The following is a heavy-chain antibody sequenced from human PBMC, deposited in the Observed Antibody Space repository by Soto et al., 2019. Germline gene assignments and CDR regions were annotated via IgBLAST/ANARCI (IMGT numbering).Heavy chain of an antibody. V-gene: IGHV4-59*12. CDR2: IYYSGNT. CDR1: GGSISSYY. CDR3: ARDRLMATAGTARHYFGLDV. D-gene: IGHD5-18*01. J-gene: IGHJ6*02. Sequence: PSETLSLTCTVSGGSISSYYWSWIRQPPGKGLEWIGYIYYSGNTYYNPSLKSRLTISVDTSKNQFSLNLSSVTAADTAVYYCARDRLMATAGTARHYFGLDVWGQGTTVTVSS.